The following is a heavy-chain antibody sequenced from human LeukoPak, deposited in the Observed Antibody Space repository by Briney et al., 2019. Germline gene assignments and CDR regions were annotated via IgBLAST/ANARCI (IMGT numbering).Heavy chain of an antibody. CDR1: GFTFSSYA. Sequence: GGSLRLSCATSGFTFSSYAMSWVRQAPGKGLEWVSAISGSGGSTYYADSVKGRFTISRDNSKNTLYLQMNSMRAEDTAVYYCAKDAGLGIQLWLLTYWGQGTLVTVSS. J-gene: IGHJ4*02. D-gene: IGHD5-18*01. CDR2: ISGSGGST. CDR3: AKDAGLGIQLWLLTY. V-gene: IGHV3-23*01.